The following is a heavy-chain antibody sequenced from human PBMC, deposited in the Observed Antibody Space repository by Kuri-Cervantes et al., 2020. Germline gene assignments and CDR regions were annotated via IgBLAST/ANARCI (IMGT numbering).Heavy chain of an antibody. CDR2: ISAYNGDT. D-gene: IGHD3-3*01. Sequence: AAVKVSCKASAYTFTSYGISWVRQAPGQGLEWMGWISAYNGDTNDAQKFQGRVTITADKSTSTAYMELSSLRSEDTAVYYCARVVTIFGVDNIGHDYWGQGTLVTVSS. J-gene: IGHJ4*02. CDR1: AYTFTSYG. CDR3: ARVVTIFGVDNIGHDY. V-gene: IGHV1-18*01.